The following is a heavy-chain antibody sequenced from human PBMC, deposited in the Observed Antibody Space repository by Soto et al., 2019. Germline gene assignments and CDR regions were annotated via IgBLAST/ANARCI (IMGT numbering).Heavy chain of an antibody. Sequence: SETLSLTCTVSGGSISSSSYYWCWVRHPPGKGLEWIGSIYYSGSTYYNPSLKSRVTISVDTSKNQFSLKLSSVTAADTAVYYCARRGGAAAGTAFDYWGQGTLVTVSS. V-gene: IGHV4-39*01. J-gene: IGHJ4*02. D-gene: IGHD6-13*01. CDR3: ARRGGAAAGTAFDY. CDR2: IYYSGST. CDR1: GGSISSSSYY.